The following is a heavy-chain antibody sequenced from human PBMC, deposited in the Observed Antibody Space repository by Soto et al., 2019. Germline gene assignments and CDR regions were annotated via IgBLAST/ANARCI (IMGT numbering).Heavy chain of an antibody. D-gene: IGHD1-1*01. CDR1: GGSVSSTQW. Sequence: QVHLRESGPRLVRPSGTLSLTCAVPGGSVSSTQWWTWVRQAPGKGLEWLGDIYHIGITKYNPALESRVTLSVDKSKNHFSLTLTSVTAADTVMYYCMAKPYKWNIWMVYWGPGIPVTVSS. V-gene: IGHV4-4*02. CDR2: IYHIGIT. CDR3: MAKPYKWNIWMVY. J-gene: IGHJ4*02.